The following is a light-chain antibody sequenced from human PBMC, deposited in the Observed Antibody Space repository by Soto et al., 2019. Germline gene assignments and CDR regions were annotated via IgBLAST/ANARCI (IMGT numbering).Light chain of an antibody. V-gene: IGLV1-51*01. CDR2: DNN. CDR1: SSNLGNNY. Sequence: QSALTQPPSVSAAPGQKVTISCSGSSSNLGNNYVSWYQQLPGTAPKLLIYDNNKRPSGIPDRFSGSKSGTSATLGITGLQTGDEADYYCGTWDFSLSVWVFGGGTKLTVL. J-gene: IGLJ3*02. CDR3: GTWDFSLSVWV.